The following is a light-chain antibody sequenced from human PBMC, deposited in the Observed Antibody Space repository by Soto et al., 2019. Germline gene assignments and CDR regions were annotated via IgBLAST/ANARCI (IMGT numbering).Light chain of an antibody. V-gene: IGKV1-5*03. CDR3: QQYGTSPPGT. CDR1: QSISSW. Sequence: DIQMTQSPSTLSASVGDRVTITCRASQSISSWLAWYQQKPGKAPKLLIYKVSSLQNGVPSRFSGSGSGTDFTLTISRLEPEDFAVYYCQQYGTSPPGTFGQGTKVDIK. CDR2: KVS. J-gene: IGKJ1*01.